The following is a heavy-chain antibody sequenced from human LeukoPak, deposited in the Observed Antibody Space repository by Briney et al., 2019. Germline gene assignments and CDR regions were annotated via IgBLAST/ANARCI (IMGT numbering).Heavy chain of an antibody. D-gene: IGHD3-3*01. CDR2: INHSGST. CDR1: GGSFSGYY. Sequence: PSETLSLTCAVYGGSFSGYYWSWIRQPPGKGLEWIGEINHSGSTNYNPSLKSRVTISVDTSKNQFSLKLSSVTAADTAVYYCAXGPXXXDFXSGYYLDAFDIWGQGTMVTVSS. CDR3: AXGPXXXDFXSGYYLDAFDI. J-gene: IGHJ3*02. V-gene: IGHV4-34*01.